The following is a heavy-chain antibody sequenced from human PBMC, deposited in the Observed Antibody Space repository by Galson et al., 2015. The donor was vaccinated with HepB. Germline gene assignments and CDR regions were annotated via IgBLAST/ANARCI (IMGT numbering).Heavy chain of an antibody. CDR2: INPNRGGT. CDR1: GYTFTGYY. CDR3: ARPGHPNSGWKYDYYMDV. V-gene: IGHV1-2*06. D-gene: IGHD6-19*01. Sequence: SVKVSCKASGYTFTGYYMYWVRQAPGQGLEWMGRINPNRGGTNYAQKFQGRVTMTRDTSINTAYMELSKLTSDDTAVYYCARPGHPNSGWKYDYYMDVWGKGTTVTVYS. J-gene: IGHJ6*03.